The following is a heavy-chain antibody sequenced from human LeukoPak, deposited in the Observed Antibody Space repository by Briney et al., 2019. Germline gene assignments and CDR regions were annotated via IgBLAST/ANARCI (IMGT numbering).Heavy chain of an antibody. CDR3: ARRRDYFDY. CDR2: ISSSGGNI. J-gene: IGHJ4*02. Sequence: PGGSLRLSCVVSGFDLSDYYMIWLRQAPGKGLEWISYISSSGGNIYFADSVKGRFTMSRDNARGSLYLQMNSLRADDTAIYYCARRRDYFDYWGQGTLVTVSS. V-gene: IGHV3-11*01. CDR1: GFDLSDYY.